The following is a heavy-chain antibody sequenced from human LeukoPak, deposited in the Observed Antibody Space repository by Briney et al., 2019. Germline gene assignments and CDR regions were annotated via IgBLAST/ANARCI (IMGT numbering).Heavy chain of an antibody. V-gene: IGHV3-30-3*01. D-gene: IGHD3-16*01. CDR2: ISYDGSNK. J-gene: IGHJ4*02. CDR1: GFTFSSYA. CDR3: AREFGGWLQPSRTVHFDY. Sequence: GGSLRLSCAASGFTFSSYAMHWVRQAPGKGLEWVAVISYDGSNKYYADPVKGRFTISRDNSKNTLYLQMNSLRAEDTAVYYCAREFGGWLQPSRTVHFDYWGQGTLVTVSS.